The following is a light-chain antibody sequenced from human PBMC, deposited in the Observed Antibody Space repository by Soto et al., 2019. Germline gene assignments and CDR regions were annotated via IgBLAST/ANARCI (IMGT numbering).Light chain of an antibody. V-gene: IGKV3-20*01. CDR1: QSISRY. J-gene: IGKJ1*01. CDR3: QQCGSSPPT. CDR2: GAS. Sequence: IELTQSPGTLSLSPGERTTLSCRASQSISRYLAWYQQKPGQGPRLLIYGASSRATGTPDRFSGSGSGTDFTLTINRLEPEDFALYYCQQCGSSPPTFGQGTKVDIK.